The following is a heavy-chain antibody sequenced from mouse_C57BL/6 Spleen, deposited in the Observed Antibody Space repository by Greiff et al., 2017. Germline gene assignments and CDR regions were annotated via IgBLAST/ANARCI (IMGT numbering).Heavy chain of an antibody. J-gene: IGHJ4*01. CDR1: GYSITSGYY. Sequence: EVQLQESGPGLVKPSQSLSLTCSVTGYSITSGYYWNWIRQFPGNKLEWMGYISYDGSNNYNPSLKNRISITRDTSKNQFFLKLNYVTTEDTATYYCARDDYYAMDYWGQGTSVTVSS. CDR3: ARDDYYAMDY. CDR2: ISYDGSN. V-gene: IGHV3-6*01.